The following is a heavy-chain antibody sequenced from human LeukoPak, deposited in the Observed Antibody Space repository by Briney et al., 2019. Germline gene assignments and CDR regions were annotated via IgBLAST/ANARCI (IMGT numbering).Heavy chain of an antibody. CDR1: GFTFSSYS. V-gene: IGHV3-21*01. Sequence: GGSLRLSCTASGFTFSSYSMNWVRQAPGKGLEWVSSISSSSSYIYYADSVKGRFTISRDNAKNSLYLQMNSLRAEDTAVYYCAVAPTVAGTGVHWGQGTLVTVSS. J-gene: IGHJ4*02. CDR2: ISSSSSYI. CDR3: AVAPTVAGTGVH. D-gene: IGHD6-19*01.